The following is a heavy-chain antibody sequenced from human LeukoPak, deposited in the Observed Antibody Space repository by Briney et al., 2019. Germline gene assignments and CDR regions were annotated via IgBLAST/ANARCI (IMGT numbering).Heavy chain of an antibody. J-gene: IGHJ4*02. D-gene: IGHD2-2*01. CDR1: GFTFSSYW. CDR2: IKQDGSEK. Sequence: NPGGSLRLSCAASGFTFSSYWMSWVRQAPGKGLEWVANIKQDGSEKYYVDSVKGRFTISRDNAKNSLYLQMNSLRAEDTAVYYCARFPPYCSSTSCPPAYFDYWGQGTLVTVSS. V-gene: IGHV3-7*01. CDR3: ARFPPYCSSTSCPPAYFDY.